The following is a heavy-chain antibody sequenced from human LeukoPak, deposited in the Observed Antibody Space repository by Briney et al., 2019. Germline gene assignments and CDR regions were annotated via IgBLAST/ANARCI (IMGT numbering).Heavy chain of an antibody. Sequence: ASVEVSCKASGYTFTSYGISWVRQAPGQGLEWMGWISAYNGNTNYAQKLQGRVTMTTDTSTSTAYMELRSLRSDDTAVYYCATTYYYDSSGSPLEAFDIWGQGTMVTVSS. CDR1: GYTFTSYG. CDR3: ATTYYYDSSGSPLEAFDI. V-gene: IGHV1-18*01. J-gene: IGHJ3*02. D-gene: IGHD3-22*01. CDR2: ISAYNGNT.